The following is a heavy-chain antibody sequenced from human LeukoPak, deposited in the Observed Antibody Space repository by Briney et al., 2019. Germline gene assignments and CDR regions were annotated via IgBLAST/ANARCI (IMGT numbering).Heavy chain of an antibody. CDR1: GFTFSSYG. Sequence: GGSLRLSCAASGFTFSSYGMSWVRQAPGKGLEWVSAISGSGGSTYYADSVKGRFTISRDNSKNTLYLQMNSLRAEDTAVYYSARALYSSSWYISNYFDYWGQGTLVTVSS. V-gene: IGHV3-23*01. D-gene: IGHD6-13*01. CDR2: ISGSGGST. J-gene: IGHJ4*02. CDR3: ARALYSSSWYISNYFDY.